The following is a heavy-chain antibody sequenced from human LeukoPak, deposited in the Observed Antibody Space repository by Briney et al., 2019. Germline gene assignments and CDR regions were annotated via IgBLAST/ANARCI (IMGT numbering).Heavy chain of an antibody. CDR1: GYTFSSYY. J-gene: IGHJ4*02. Sequence: GASVKVSCKASGYTFSSYYIHRVRQAPGQGLQWMGVINPSGPNSRYAEEFQGRVTMTRDTSTNTVNMELSSLRSNDTAVYYCSSPKSPYEGTGPHNWGQGTQVTVSS. CDR3: SSPKSPYEGTGPHN. V-gene: IGHV1-46*01. CDR2: INPSGPNS. D-gene: IGHD2-8*02.